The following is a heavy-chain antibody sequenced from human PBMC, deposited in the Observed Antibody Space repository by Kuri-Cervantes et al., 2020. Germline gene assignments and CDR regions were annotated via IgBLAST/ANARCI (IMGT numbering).Heavy chain of an antibody. CDR1: GGSISSSSYY. CDR2: VYYSGST. V-gene: IGHV4-39*07. Sequence: SETLSLTCTVSGGSISSSSYYWGWIRQPPGKGLEWIGSVYYSGSTYYSPSLKSRVTISVDTSKNQFSLKLSSVTAADTAVYYCADDYVWGSYLQNWGQGTLVTVSS. J-gene: IGHJ1*01. D-gene: IGHD3-16*02. CDR3: ADDYVWGSYLQN.